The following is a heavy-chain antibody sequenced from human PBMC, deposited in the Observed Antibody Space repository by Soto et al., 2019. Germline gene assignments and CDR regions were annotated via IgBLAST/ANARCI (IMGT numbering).Heavy chain of an antibody. V-gene: IGHV4-34*01. D-gene: IGHD3-10*01. CDR3: ARGQSDLLLWFGVRYYYYYMDV. CDR2: INHSGST. CDR1: GGSFSGYY. J-gene: IGHJ6*03. Sequence: SETLSLTCAVYGGSFSGYYWSWIRQPPGKGLEWIGEINHSGSTNYNPSLKSRVTISVGTSKNQFSLKLSSVTAADTAVYYCARGQSDLLLWFGVRYYYYYMDVWGKGTTVTVSS.